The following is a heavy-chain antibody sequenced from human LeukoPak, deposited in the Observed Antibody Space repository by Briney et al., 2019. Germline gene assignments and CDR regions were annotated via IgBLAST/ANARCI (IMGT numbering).Heavy chain of an antibody. J-gene: IGHJ4*02. Sequence: ASVKVFCKASGGTFSSYDINWVRQATGQGLEWMGWMNPNSGNTGYAQKFQGRVTITRNTSISTAYMELSSLRSEDTAVYYCARGQRYSGSYDYWGQGTLVTVSS. V-gene: IGHV1-8*03. D-gene: IGHD1-26*01. CDR1: GGTFSSYD. CDR3: ARGQRYSGSYDY. CDR2: MNPNSGNT.